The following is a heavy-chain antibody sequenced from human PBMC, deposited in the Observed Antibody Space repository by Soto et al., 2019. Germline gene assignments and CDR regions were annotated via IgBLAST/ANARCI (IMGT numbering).Heavy chain of an antibody. V-gene: IGHV3-23*01. CDR3: AKRVPTRGFVDY. CDR1: GFTFSSYA. Sequence: EVQLLESGGGLVQPGGSLRLSCAASGFTFSSYAMSWVRQAPGQGLEWVSTISGTGASTYYADSVKGRFTISRDNYKNTLSLQMNSLRAEDTAVYYCAKRVPTRGFVDYWGQGTLVTVSS. CDR2: ISGTGAST. J-gene: IGHJ4*02.